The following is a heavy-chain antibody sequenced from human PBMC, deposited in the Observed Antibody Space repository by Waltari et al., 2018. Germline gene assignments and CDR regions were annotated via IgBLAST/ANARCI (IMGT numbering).Heavy chain of an antibody. CDR3: GRSYDFWSGYPLDY. CDR1: GDSINHYY. J-gene: IGHJ4*02. V-gene: IGHV4-59*01. D-gene: IGHD3-3*01. Sequence: QVQLQESGPGLVKPSETLSLTCAVSGDSINHYYWNWMRQPPGKELEWIGYIAYNGRTNYNPSLKSRVTISVDTSKTQFSLKLTSVTAADTAVYYCGRSYDFWSGYPLDYWGPGSLVTVSS. CDR2: IAYNGRT.